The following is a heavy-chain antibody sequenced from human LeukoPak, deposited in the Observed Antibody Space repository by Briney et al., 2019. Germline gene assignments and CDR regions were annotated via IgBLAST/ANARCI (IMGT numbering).Heavy chain of an antibody. CDR1: GYTFTSCG. V-gene: IGHV1-18*01. D-gene: IGHD2-15*01. CDR2: ISAYNGNT. J-gene: IGHJ4*02. CDR3: ARRDMGYCSGH. Sequence: GASVKVSCKASGYTFTSCGISWVRQAPGQGLEWMGWISAYNGNTNYAQKLQGRVTMTTDTSTSTAYMELRSLRSDDTAVYNCARRDMGYCSGHWGQGTLVTVSS.